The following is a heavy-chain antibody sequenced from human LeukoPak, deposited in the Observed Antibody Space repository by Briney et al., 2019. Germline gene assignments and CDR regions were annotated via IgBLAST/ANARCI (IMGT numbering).Heavy chain of an antibody. CDR1: RFTFTTYA. CDR3: AKSHAVTYRGYVDS. J-gene: IGHJ4*02. D-gene: IGHD4-23*01. V-gene: IGHV3-23*01. CDR2: ISNSGDNT. Sequence: GGSLRLSCAASRFTFTTYAMSWVRQAPGKGLEWISTISNSGDNTYYADSVKGRFTISRDNSKNTLSLQMNSLRADDTAVYYCAKSHAVTYRGYVDSWGQGTLVTVSS.